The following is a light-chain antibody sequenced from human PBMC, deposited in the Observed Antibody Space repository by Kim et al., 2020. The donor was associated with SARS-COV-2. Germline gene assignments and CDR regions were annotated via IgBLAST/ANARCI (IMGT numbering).Light chain of an antibody. CDR1: QTISNY. V-gene: IGKV1-39*01. Sequence: DIQMTQSPSSLSASVGDRVTITCRAGQTISNYLNWYQEKPGKAPKVLIYAASNLQSGVPSRFSGSGSGTDFTLTISSLQPEDFATYYCQQTYSSPWTFGQGTKVDIK. J-gene: IGKJ1*01. CDR3: QQTYSSPWT. CDR2: AAS.